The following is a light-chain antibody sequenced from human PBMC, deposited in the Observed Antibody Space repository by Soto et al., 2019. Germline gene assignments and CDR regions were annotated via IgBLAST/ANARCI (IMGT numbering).Light chain of an antibody. V-gene: IGKV1-17*01. CDR3: LQYNSHPWT. CDR1: PGIRND. J-gene: IGKJ1*01. CDR2: ATS. Sequence: DIQMTQSPSSLSASVGDRVTITCRASPGIRNDLAWYQQEPGKAPKRLIYATSSLQSGVPSRFSGSGSGTEFTLTIISLQPEDLATYYCLQYNSHPWTFGQGTKVEI.